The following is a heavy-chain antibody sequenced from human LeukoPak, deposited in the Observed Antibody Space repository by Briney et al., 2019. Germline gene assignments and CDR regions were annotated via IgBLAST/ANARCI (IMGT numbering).Heavy chain of an antibody. Sequence: GSSVKVSCKASGGTFSSYAISWVRQAPGQGLEWMGWISDYNGNTNYAQKLQGRVTMTTDTSTSTAYMELRSLRSDDTAVYYCARDYCSGGSCYFPDYYYYYMDVWGKGTTVTVSS. V-gene: IGHV1-18*01. J-gene: IGHJ6*03. CDR1: GGTFSSYA. CDR3: ARDYCSGGSCYFPDYYYYYMDV. CDR2: ISDYNGNT. D-gene: IGHD2-15*01.